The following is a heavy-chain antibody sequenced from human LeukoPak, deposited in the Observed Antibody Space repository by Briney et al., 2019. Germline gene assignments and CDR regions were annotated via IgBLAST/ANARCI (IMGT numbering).Heavy chain of an antibody. CDR1: GLTFSSYD. CDR2: IYSGGNT. CDR3: AKDQQITMVRGVSDH. V-gene: IGHV3-66*01. J-gene: IGHJ5*02. D-gene: IGHD3-10*01. Sequence: GGSLRLSCAASGLTFSSYDMNWVRQAPGKGLEWVSVIYSGGNTYYADSVKDRFTISRDNVKNSLYLQMNRLRAEDTAVYYCAKDQQITMVRGVSDHWGQGTLVTVSS.